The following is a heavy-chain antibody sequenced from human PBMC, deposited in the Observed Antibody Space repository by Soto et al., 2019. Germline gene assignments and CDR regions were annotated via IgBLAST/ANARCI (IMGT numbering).Heavy chain of an antibody. CDR3: ARDHPLVRGVIVYYFDY. Sequence: GGSLRLSCAASGFTFSSYAMHWVRQAPGKGLEWVAVISYDGSNKYYADSVKGRFTISRDNSKNTLYLQMNSLRAEDTAVYYCARDHPLVRGVIVYYFDYWGQGTLVTVSS. J-gene: IGHJ4*02. D-gene: IGHD3-10*01. V-gene: IGHV3-30-3*01. CDR1: GFTFSSYA. CDR2: ISYDGSNK.